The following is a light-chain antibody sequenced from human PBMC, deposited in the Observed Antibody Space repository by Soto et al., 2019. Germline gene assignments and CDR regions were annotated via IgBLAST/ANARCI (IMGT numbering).Light chain of an antibody. J-gene: IGKJ5*01. Sequence: EIVLTHSPHTLSVSLGGRDPLSSRASQSVSSNLAWYQQKPGQAPRLLIYGASTRATGIPARFSGSGSGTEFTLTISSLQSEDFEIYYCQQYNNWPITFGQGTRLEIK. CDR3: QQYNNWPIT. V-gene: IGKV3-15*01. CDR2: GAS. CDR1: QSVSSN.